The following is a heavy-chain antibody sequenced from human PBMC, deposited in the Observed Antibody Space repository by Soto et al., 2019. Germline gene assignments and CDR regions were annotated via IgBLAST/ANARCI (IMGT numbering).Heavy chain of an antibody. CDR2: FNTGNGNT. CDR3: ARRWGRNFDY. V-gene: IGHV1-3*04. J-gene: IGHJ4*02. CDR1: GYTFTTNA. D-gene: IGHD7-27*01. Sequence: ASVKVSCKTSGYTFTTNAIHWVRQAPGQSLEWMGWFNTGNGNTKYAPKFQGRFTITTDTSASTAYMELHSLRSEDTAVYFCARRWGRNFDYWGQGTLVTVSS.